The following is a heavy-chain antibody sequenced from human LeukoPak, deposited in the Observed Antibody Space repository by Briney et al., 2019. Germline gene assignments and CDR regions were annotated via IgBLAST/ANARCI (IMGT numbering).Heavy chain of an antibody. V-gene: IGHV3-23*01. Sequence: GGSLRLSCAASGFTFSSYAMSWVRQAPGKGLEWVSAISGSGGSTYYADSVKGRFTISRDNSKNTLYLQMNSLRAEDTAVYYCAKDGIVVVITDHDAFDIWGQGTMVTVSS. CDR2: ISGSGGST. CDR1: GFTFSSYA. D-gene: IGHD3-22*01. J-gene: IGHJ3*02. CDR3: AKDGIVVVITDHDAFDI.